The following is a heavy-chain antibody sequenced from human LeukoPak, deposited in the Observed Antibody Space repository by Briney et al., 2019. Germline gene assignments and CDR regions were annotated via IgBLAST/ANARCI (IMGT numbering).Heavy chain of an antibody. Sequence: GGSLRLSCAASGFTVSSNYMSWVRRAPGMGLEWVSVIYSGGTTYYADSVKGRFTISRDNSKNMLYLQMNSLRAEDTAVYYCAREPGTDYRKYYFDYWGQGTLVTVSS. D-gene: IGHD3/OR15-3a*01. CDR2: IYSGGTT. V-gene: IGHV3-53*01. CDR3: AREPGTDYRKYYFDY. J-gene: IGHJ4*02. CDR1: GFTVSSNY.